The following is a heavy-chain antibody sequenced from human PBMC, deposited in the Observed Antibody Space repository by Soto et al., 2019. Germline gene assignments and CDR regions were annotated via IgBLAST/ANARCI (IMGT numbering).Heavy chain of an antibody. CDR1: GFTFSSYA. J-gene: IGHJ6*02. CDR2: ISGSGGST. V-gene: IGHV3-23*01. CDR3: AKDLDIVVVPSNYGMDV. Sequence: GGSLRLSCAASGFTFSSYAMSWVRQAPGKGLEWVSAISGSGGSTYYADSVKGRFTISRDNSKNTLYLQMNSLRAEDTAVYYCAKDLDIVVVPSNYGMDVWGQGTTVTVS. D-gene: IGHD2-2*03.